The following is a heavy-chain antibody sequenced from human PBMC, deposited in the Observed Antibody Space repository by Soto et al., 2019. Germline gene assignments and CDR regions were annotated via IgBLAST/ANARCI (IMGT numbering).Heavy chain of an antibody. J-gene: IGHJ4*02. CDR1: GGSFSGYY. D-gene: IGHD3-3*01. Sequence: QVQLQQWGAGLLKPSETLSLTCAVYGGSFSGYYWSWIRQPPGKGLEWIGEINHSGSTNYNPSLKSRVTLSVDTSKHQFSLKLSSVTAADTAVYDCARGYDFWGGWGQGTLVTVSS. V-gene: IGHV4-34*01. CDR3: ARGYDFWGG. CDR2: INHSGST.